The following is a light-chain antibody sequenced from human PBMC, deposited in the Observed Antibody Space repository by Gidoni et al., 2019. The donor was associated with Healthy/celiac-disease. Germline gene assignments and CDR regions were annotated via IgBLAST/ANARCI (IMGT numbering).Light chain of an antibody. CDR1: QSLLHSNGYNY. Sequence: ESVMTQSPLSLPVTPGEPASISCRSSQSLLHSNGYNYLDWYLQKPGQSPQLLIYLGSNRASGVPDRFSGSGSGTDFTLKISRVEAEDVGVYYCMQALQTPGPFXQXTKVXIK. V-gene: IGKV2-28*01. CDR2: LGS. CDR3: MQALQTPGP. J-gene: IGKJ1*01.